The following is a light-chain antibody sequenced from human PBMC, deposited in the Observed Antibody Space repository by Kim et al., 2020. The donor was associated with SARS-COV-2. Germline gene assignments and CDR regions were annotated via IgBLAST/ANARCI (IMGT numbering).Light chain of an antibody. Sequence: EIVLTQSPATLSLSPGERATLSCRASQSVSSYLAWYQQKPGQAPRLLIYDASNRATGIPARFSGSGSGTDFTLTISSLEPEDFAVYYCQQRSNWPPWLTFGGGTKLEI. J-gene: IGKJ4*01. CDR3: QQRSNWPPWLT. V-gene: IGKV3-11*01. CDR1: QSVSSY. CDR2: DAS.